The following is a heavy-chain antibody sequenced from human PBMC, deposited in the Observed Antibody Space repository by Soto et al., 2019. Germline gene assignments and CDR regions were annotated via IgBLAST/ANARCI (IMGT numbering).Heavy chain of an antibody. J-gene: IGHJ5*01. CDR1: GGSITSYH. V-gene: IGHV4-59*12. D-gene: IGHD3-22*01. CDR2: TSYTGNT. Sequence: KPSETLSLTCIVSGGSITSYHWSWIRQLPEKGLEWIAYTSYTGNTNYNPSFQSRVTISIDTSKNQLSLKMTSMTAADTAVYYCARGRQDINMMVVVFVGASYFLDSWGHGTRVTVSS. CDR3: ARGRQDINMMVVVFVGASYFLDS.